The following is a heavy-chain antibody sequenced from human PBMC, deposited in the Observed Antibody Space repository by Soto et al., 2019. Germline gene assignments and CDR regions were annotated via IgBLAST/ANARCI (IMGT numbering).Heavy chain of an antibody. J-gene: IGHJ5*02. Sequence: SETLSLTCTVSGGSISSSNYYWGWIRQPPGKRLEWIGSIYYTGSTYYNPTLKSRATISIDTSKNQFSLKLSSVTATDTTMYYCARRTRYCSRTTCYSRWFDPWGQGALVTVSS. D-gene: IGHD2-15*01. CDR2: IYYTGST. CDR3: ARRTRYCSRTTCYSRWFDP. V-gene: IGHV4-39*01. CDR1: GGSISSSNYY.